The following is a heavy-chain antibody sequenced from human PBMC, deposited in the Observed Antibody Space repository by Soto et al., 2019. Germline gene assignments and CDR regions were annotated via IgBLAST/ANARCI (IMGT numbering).Heavy chain of an antibody. D-gene: IGHD5-18*01. CDR2: VWYDGSNK. CDR1: GFSFSTHG. V-gene: IGHV3-33*01. Sequence: QVQLVESGGGVVQPGRSLRLSCAASGFSFSTHGMQWVRQAPGKGLEWVAVVWYDGSNKYYGDSVKGRFTISRDNSKNTLYLQMTSLRAEDTALYYCATIPIYTYGHPNDYWGQGTLVTVSS. CDR3: ATIPIYTYGHPNDY. J-gene: IGHJ4*02.